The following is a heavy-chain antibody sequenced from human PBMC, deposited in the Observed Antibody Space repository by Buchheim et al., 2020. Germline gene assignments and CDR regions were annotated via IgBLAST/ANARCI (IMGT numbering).Heavy chain of an antibody. CDR1: GGSIGSSTYY. D-gene: IGHD3-10*01. CDR3: AGDSYGSGAVFDY. J-gene: IGHJ4*02. Sequence: QLQLQESGPGLVKPAETLSLTCTVPGGSIGSSTYYWGWIRQPPGKGLQLIGSIFYTGSTYFNPSLNSRVTISIDTSSNQFSLKLSSVTAADTAVYYCAGDSYGSGAVFDYWGQGTL. V-gene: IGHV4-39*07. CDR2: IFYTGST.